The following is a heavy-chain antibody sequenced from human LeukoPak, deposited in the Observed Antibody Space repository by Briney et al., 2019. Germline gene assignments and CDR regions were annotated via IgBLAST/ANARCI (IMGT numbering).Heavy chain of an antibody. CDR2: ISTSGGTT. J-gene: IGHJ6*03. CDR3: ARRRDYYYYMDV. V-gene: IGHV3-11*04. CDR1: GFIFSDYD. Sequence: GGSLRLSCAASGFIFSDYDMRWIRQAPGKGLEWVSHISTSGGTTYYADSVKGRFTISRDNAKNSLYLQMESLRVEDTAVYYCARRRDYYYYMDVWGKRPTVTVSS.